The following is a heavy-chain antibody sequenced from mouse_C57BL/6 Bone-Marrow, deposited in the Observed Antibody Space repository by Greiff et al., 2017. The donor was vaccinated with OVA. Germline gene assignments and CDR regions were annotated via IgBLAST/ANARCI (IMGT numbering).Heavy chain of an antibody. CDR2: IWSGGST. J-gene: IGHJ2*01. CDR1: GFSLTSYG. CDR3: ARNTGSYYFDY. D-gene: IGHD3-1*01. Sequence: VQRVESGPGLVQPSQSLSITCTVSGFSLTSYGVHWVRQSPGKGLEWLGVIWSGGSTDYNAAFISRLSISKDNSKSQVFFKRNSLQADDTAIYYCARNTGSYYFDYWGQGTTLTVSS. V-gene: IGHV2-2*01.